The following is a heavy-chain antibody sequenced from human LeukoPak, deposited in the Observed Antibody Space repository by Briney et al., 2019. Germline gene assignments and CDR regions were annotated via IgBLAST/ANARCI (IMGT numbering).Heavy chain of an antibody. CDR3: ARLEYYYDSSGNFDY. D-gene: IGHD3-22*01. V-gene: IGHV4-39*07. J-gene: IGHJ4*02. Sequence: SETLSLTCTVSGGSISSSSYYWGWIRQPPGKGLEWIGSIYYSGSTYYNPSLKSRVTISVDTSKNQFSLKLSSVTAADTAVYYCARLEYYYDSSGNFDYWGQGTLVTVSS. CDR2: IYYSGST. CDR1: GGSISSSSYY.